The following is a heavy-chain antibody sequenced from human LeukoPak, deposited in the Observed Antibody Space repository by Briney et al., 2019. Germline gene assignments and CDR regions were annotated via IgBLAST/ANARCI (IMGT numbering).Heavy chain of an antibody. Sequence: ASVKVSCKASGYTFTTYYMHWVRQAPGQGLEWVGIINTRGGSTTYAHKFQGRVTMTRDTSTSTVYMELSSLKSDETAVYYCARGGGPGNYPFDFWGQGTLVTVSS. CDR3: ARGGGPGNYPFDF. CDR2: INTRGGST. CDR1: GYTFTTYY. J-gene: IGHJ4*02. D-gene: IGHD1-7*01. V-gene: IGHV1-46*01.